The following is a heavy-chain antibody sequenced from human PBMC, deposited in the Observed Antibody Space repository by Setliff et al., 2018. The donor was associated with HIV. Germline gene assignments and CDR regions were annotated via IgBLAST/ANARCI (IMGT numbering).Heavy chain of an antibody. CDR3: ARDRGRGMAPSGILDYYYMDV. CDR1: GFTFSNNN. V-gene: IGHV3-30*02. J-gene: IGHJ6*03. D-gene: IGHD6-13*01. Sequence: GGSLRLSCAASGFTFSNNNMHWVRQTPGKGLEWVACIQYDGDTKYYADSVKGRFTISRDNSKNTLYLQMNSLRAEDSAMYYCARDRGRGMAPSGILDYYYMDVWGKGTTVTVSS. CDR2: IQYDGDTK.